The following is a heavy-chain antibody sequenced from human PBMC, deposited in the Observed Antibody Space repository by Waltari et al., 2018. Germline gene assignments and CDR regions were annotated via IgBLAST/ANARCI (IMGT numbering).Heavy chain of an antibody. CDR3: ARRVPGQWLVVKGAFDI. D-gene: IGHD6-19*01. CDR2: INHSGNT. Sequence: QVQLQQWGAGLLKPSETLSLTCAVYGGSFSGYYWSWIRQPPGKGLEWFGEINHSGNTNYKPSLKRRVTISVDTSKNQFSLKLRSVTAADTAVYYCARRVPGQWLVVKGAFDIWGQGTMVTVSS. CDR1: GGSFSGYY. J-gene: IGHJ3*02. V-gene: IGHV4-34*01.